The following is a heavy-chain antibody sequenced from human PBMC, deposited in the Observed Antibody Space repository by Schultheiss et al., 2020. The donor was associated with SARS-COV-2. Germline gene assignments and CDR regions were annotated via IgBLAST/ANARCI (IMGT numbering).Heavy chain of an antibody. CDR2: INAGNGNT. J-gene: IGHJ4*02. CDR1: GYTFTSYA. D-gene: IGHD2-2*02. V-gene: IGHV1-3*01. CDR3: ARTVVVPAAIEGPFDY. Sequence: ASVKVSCKASGYTFTSYAMYWVRQAPGQRLEWMGWINAGNGNTKYSQKFQGRVTITRDTSASTAYMELSSLRSEDTAVYYCARTVVVPAAIEGPFDYWGQGTLVTVSS.